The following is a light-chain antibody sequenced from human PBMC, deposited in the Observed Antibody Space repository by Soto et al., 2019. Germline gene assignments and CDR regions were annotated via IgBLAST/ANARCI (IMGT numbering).Light chain of an antibody. CDR1: QSISIY. Sequence: DIQMTQSPSTLSGSVGDRVTITCRTSQSISIYLNWYQQIPGKAPKLLIYASSNLHTGVPSRFSGSASGTDFTLTISSLQPEDSATYYCQQTYSNPRTFGQGTKVDIK. V-gene: IGKV1-39*01. CDR3: QQTYSNPRT. J-gene: IGKJ1*01. CDR2: ASS.